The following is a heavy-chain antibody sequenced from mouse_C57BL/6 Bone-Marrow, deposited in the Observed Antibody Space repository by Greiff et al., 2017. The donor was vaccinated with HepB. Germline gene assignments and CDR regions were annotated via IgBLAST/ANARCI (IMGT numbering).Heavy chain of an antibody. CDR1: GFTFSDYY. CDR3: ARRYDWGYFDV. V-gene: IGHV5-12*01. CDR2: ISNGGGST. J-gene: IGHJ1*03. Sequence: EVKLMESGGGLVQPGGSLKLSCAASGFTFSDYYMYWVRQTPEKRLEWVAYISNGGGSTYYPDTVKGRFTISRDNAKNTLYLQMSRLKSEDTAMYYCARRYDWGYFDVWGTGTTVTVSS. D-gene: IGHD2-4*01.